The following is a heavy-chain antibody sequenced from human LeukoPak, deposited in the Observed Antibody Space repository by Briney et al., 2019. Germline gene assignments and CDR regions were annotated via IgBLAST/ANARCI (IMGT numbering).Heavy chain of an antibody. CDR1: GFTFSSYA. CDR2: IRGSDGNT. Sequence: PGGSLRLSCAASGFTFSSYAMSWVRQAPGKGLEWVSAIRGSDGNTYYADSVKGRFTISIDNSKNTLFLQMNSLRVEDTAVYYCAKTPYDSSGYQDYWGQGTLVTVSS. D-gene: IGHD3-22*01. CDR3: AKTPYDSSGYQDY. J-gene: IGHJ4*02. V-gene: IGHV3-23*01.